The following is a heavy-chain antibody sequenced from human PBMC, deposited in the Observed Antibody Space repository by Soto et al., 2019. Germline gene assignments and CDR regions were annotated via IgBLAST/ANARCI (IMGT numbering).Heavy chain of an antibody. D-gene: IGHD7-27*01. V-gene: IGHV1-69*06. J-gene: IGHJ6*02. CDR1: GGTFSSYA. Sequence: QVQLVQSGAEVKKPGSSVKVSCKASGGTFSSYAISWVRQAPGQGLEWMGGIIPIFGTANYAQKFQGRVTITADKSPSTAYMELSSLRSEDTAVYYCARSLRGVNWGKSLYYSCGMDVWGQGTTVTVSS. CDR3: ARSLRGVNWGKSLYYSCGMDV. CDR2: IIPIFGTA.